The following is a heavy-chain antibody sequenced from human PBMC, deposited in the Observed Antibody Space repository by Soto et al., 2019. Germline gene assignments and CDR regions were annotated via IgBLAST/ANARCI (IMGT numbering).Heavy chain of an antibody. Sequence: QVQLVESGGGVVQPGRSLRLSCAASGFTFSSYGMHWVRQAPGKGLEWVAVISYDGSRQYYVDSVKGRFTISRDNSRDTLSLQMNNLRTEDTAMYYCASGGGYTYGYSWWHFDLWGRGTLVTVSS. CDR1: GFTFSSYG. V-gene: IGHV3-30*03. CDR3: ASGGGYTYGYSWWHFDL. D-gene: IGHD5-18*01. J-gene: IGHJ2*01. CDR2: ISYDGSRQ.